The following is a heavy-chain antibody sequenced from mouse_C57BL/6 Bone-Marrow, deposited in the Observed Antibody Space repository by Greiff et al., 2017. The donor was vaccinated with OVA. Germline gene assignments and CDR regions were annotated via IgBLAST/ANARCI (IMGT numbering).Heavy chain of an antibody. CDR2: IYPRSGNT. Sequence: VQRVESGAELARPGASVKLSCKASGYTFTSYGISWVKQRTGQGLEWIGEIYPRSGNTYYNEKFKGKATLTADKSSSTAYMELRSLTSEDSAVXFCARYGWLLPDYWGQGTTLTVSS. CDR3: ARYGWLLPDY. CDR1: GYTFTSYG. J-gene: IGHJ2*01. D-gene: IGHD2-3*01. V-gene: IGHV1-81*01.